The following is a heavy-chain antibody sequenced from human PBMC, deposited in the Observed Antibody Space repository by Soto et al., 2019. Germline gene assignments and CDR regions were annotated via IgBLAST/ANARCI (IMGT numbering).Heavy chain of an antibody. CDR1: EVAFKKAS. D-gene: IGHD3-3*01. CDR2: IKSEIDGETT. Sequence: GESLRLSCAASEVAFKKASFSWVRQAPGKGLEWLGRIKSEIDGETTNYAARVKGRFSISRDDSTNTLYLQMDSLKIEDTGLYYCNTFFGVVNYAFDLWGQGTMVTVSS. CDR3: NTFFGVVNYAFDL. J-gene: IGHJ3*01. V-gene: IGHV3-15*01.